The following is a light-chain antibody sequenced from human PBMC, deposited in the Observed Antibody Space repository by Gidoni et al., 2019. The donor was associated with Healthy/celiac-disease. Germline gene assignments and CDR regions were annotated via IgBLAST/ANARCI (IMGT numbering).Light chain of an antibody. CDR3: SSSTRSSTWV. CDR1: SSDVGGYNY. J-gene: IGLJ3*02. Sequence: QSALTQPAAGSGSPGQAITISCTGTSSDVGGYNYVSWYQQHPGKAPKLMIYEVTYRPSGVSNRFSGSKSGNTASLTISGLQAEDEADYYCSSSTRSSTWVFGGGTALTVL. V-gene: IGLV2-14*01. CDR2: EVT.